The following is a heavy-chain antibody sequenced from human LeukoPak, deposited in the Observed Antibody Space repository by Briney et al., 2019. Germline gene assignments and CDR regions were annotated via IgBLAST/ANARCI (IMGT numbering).Heavy chain of an antibody. V-gene: IGHV3-23*01. CDR2: ISGSGGST. CDR1: GFTFSSYA. Sequence: GGSLRLSCAASGFTFSSYAMSWVRPAPGKGLEWVSPISGSGGSTYYADSVKGRFTISRDNSTNTHYMQMNTLRAEDTAVYHSAKERVGKGEIDYWGQGTLVTVSS. CDR3: AKERVGKGEIDY. J-gene: IGHJ4*02. D-gene: IGHD3-10*01.